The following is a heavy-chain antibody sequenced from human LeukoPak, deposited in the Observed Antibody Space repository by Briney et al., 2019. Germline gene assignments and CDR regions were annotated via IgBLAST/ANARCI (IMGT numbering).Heavy chain of an antibody. Sequence: GGSLRLSCAASGCDFSAYEMNWVRQAPGKGLEWVAYFAGSDTTKYYAESVRGRFTISRDNAKNSLYLQMNSLRAAATALYYCTTLGYPLDSWGQGTLVTVSS. D-gene: IGHD3-22*01. CDR1: GCDFSAYE. CDR2: FAGSDTTK. CDR3: TTLGYPLDS. V-gene: IGHV3-48*03. J-gene: IGHJ4*02.